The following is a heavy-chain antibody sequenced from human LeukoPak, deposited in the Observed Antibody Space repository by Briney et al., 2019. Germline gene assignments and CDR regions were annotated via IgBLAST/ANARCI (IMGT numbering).Heavy chain of an antibody. CDR2: IRDSGSST. Sequence: GGSLRLSCAASGFTFSSYAMSWVRQAPGKGLEWVSAIRDSGSSTHYADSVKGRFTTSRDNSKNTLFSQMNSLRAEDTAIYYCAKYGPQDSGSSHFDYWGQGALVTVSS. V-gene: IGHV3-23*01. D-gene: IGHD1-26*01. J-gene: IGHJ4*02. CDR3: AKYGPQDSGSSHFDY. CDR1: GFTFSSYA.